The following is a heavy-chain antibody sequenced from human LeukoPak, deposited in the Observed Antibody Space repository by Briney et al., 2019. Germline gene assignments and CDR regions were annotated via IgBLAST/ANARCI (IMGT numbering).Heavy chain of an antibody. CDR2: SSGSGGST. V-gene: IGHV3-23*01. J-gene: IGHJ4*02. D-gene: IGHD5-18*01. CDR1: GFTFSSYA. Sequence: PGGSLRLSCAASGFTFSSYAMSWVRQAPGKGLEWVSGSSGSGGSTYYADSVKGRFTISRDNSKNTLYLQMNSLRAEDTAVYYCAGHRGYSYGSTIDYWGQGTMVTVSS. CDR3: AGHRGYSYGSTIDY.